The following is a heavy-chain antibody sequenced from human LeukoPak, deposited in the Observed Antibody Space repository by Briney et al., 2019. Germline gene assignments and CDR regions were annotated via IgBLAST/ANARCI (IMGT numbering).Heavy chain of an antibody. D-gene: IGHD6-13*01. Sequence: SQTLSLTCTVSGGSISSGSYYWSWIRQPAGKGLEWIGSIYYSGSTYYNPSLKSRVTISVDTSKNQFSLKLSSVTAAGTAVYYCARLRIAAAGKDYWGQGTLVTVSS. CDR2: IYYSGST. CDR1: GGSISSGSYY. V-gene: IGHV4-39*01. J-gene: IGHJ4*02. CDR3: ARLRIAAAGKDY.